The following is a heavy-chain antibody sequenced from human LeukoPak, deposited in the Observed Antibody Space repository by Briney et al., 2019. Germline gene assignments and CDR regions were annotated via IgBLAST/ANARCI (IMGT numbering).Heavy chain of an antibody. V-gene: IGHV4-59*12. D-gene: IGHD3-22*01. J-gene: IGHJ4*02. Sequence: PSETLSLTCTVSGGSISSSYWTWIRQPPGKGLKWIGYINYTGSTKDNPSLKSRVTISIDTSKNQFSLKLSSVTAADTAVYYCASSYYYDSSGYYMVDYWGQGTLVTVSS. CDR3: ASSYYYDSSGYYMVDY. CDR2: INYTGST. CDR1: GGSISSSY.